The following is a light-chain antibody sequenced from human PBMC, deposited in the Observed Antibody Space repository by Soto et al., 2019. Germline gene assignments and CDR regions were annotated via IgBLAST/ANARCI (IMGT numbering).Light chain of an antibody. J-gene: IGKJ4*01. CDR3: QQYGSSPS. CDR2: GAS. Sequence: EIVLKQSPGTLSLSPGERATLSCRASQSVSSSYLAWYQQKPGQAPRLLIYGASSRATGISDRFSGSGSGTDFTLTISRLEPEDFAVYYCQQYGSSPSFGGGTKVEIK. V-gene: IGKV3-20*01. CDR1: QSVSSSY.